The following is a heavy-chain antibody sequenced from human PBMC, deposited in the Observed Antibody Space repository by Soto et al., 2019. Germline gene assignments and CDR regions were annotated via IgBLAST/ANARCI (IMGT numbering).Heavy chain of an antibody. CDR3: AEYYGDNVGAFDM. J-gene: IGHJ3*02. V-gene: IGHV3-23*01. CDR1: GFTLSSYA. D-gene: IGHD3-10*01. Sequence: PGGALRLSRAASGFTLSSYAISLGRQAPGKGLEWVSAISGSGDTTYYADSVKGRFTISRDNSKTTLFLQMNSLRAEDTAVYHCAEYYGDNVGAFDMWGQGTMVTVSS. CDR2: ISGSGDTT.